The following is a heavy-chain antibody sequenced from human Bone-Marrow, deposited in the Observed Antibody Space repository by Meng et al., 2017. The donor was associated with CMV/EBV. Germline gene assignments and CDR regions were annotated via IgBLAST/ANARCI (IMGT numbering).Heavy chain of an antibody. CDR1: GYTFTGYY. J-gene: IGHJ5*02. V-gene: IGHV1-2*02. Sequence: ASVKVSCKASGYTFTGYYMHWVRQAPGQGLEWMGWINPNSGGTNYAQKFQGRVTMTRDTSISTAYMELSRLRSDDTAVYYCARVEWEVRWLDPWGQGTLVTVSS. CDR2: INPNSGGT. CDR3: ARVEWEVRWLDP. D-gene: IGHD1-26*01.